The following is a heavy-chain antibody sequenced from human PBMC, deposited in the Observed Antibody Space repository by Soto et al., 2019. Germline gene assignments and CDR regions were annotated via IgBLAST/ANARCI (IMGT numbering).Heavy chain of an antibody. Sequence: HPGGSLRLSCAASGFTFSSYWMHWVRQAPGKGLVWVSRINSDGSSTSYADSVKGRFTISRDNAKNTLYLQMNSLRAEDTAVYYCARGADFYDFGPYGMDVWGQGTTVTVSS. V-gene: IGHV3-74*01. D-gene: IGHD3-3*01. CDR3: ARGADFYDFGPYGMDV. CDR1: GFTFSSYW. J-gene: IGHJ6*02. CDR2: INSDGSST.